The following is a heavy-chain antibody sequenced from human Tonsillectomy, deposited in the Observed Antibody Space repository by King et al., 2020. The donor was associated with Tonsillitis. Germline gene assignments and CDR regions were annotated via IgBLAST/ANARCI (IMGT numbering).Heavy chain of an antibody. J-gene: IGHJ1*01. D-gene: IGHD3/OR15-3a*01. CDR3: AKSLRTPDC. V-gene: IGHV3-30*18. CDR1: GFTFSSDC. Sequence: VQLVESGGGVVQPGRSLRLSCAASGFTFSSDCMHWVRQAPGKGLEWVAGITDDVSDKYYADSVKGRFTISRDNSKNTLYLQMNSMRTEDTAVYYCAKSLRTPDCWGQGTLVTVSS. CDR2: ITDDVSDK.